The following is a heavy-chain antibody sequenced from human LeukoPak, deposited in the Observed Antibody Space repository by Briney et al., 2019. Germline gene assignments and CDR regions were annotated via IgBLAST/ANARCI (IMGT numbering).Heavy chain of an antibody. CDR1: GFTFGDYA. D-gene: IGHD6-19*01. CDR2: IRSKAYGGTT. CDR3: ARRSTVSGTDY. V-gene: IGHV3-49*04. J-gene: IGHJ4*02. Sequence: GGSLRLSCTASGFTFGDYAMSWVRQAPGKGLEWIGFIRSKAYGGTTEYAASVKGRFTISRDNAKNSLFLQMNSLRAEDTALYYCARRSTVSGTDYWGQGTLVIVSS.